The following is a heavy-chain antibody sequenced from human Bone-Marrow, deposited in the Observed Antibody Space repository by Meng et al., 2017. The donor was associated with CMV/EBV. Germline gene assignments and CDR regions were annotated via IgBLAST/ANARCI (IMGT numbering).Heavy chain of an antibody. CDR2: IYYSGST. CDR1: GGSISSSSYY. Sequence: SETLSLTCTVSGGSISSSSYYWGWIRQPPGKGLEWIGSIYYSGSTYYNPSLKSRVTISVDTSKNQFSLKLSSVTAADTAVYYCARDTVRFLEWLPSYYYYGMDFWGQGTTVTVSS. CDR3: ARDTVRFLEWLPSYYYYGMDF. D-gene: IGHD3-3*01. V-gene: IGHV4-39*02. J-gene: IGHJ6*02.